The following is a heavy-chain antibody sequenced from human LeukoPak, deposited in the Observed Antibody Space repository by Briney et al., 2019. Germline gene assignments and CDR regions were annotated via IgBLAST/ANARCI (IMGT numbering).Heavy chain of an antibody. CDR3: AKDKLRYFDWTYDY. D-gene: IGHD3-9*01. CDR1: GFTFSSYA. CDR2: ISGSGGST. V-gene: IGHV3-23*01. Sequence: PGGSLRLSCAASGFTFSSYAMSWVRQAPGKGLEWVSAISGSGGSTYYADSVKGRFTISRDNSKNTLYLQMNSLRAEDTAVYYCAKDKLRYFDWTYDYWGQGTLVTVSS. J-gene: IGHJ4*02.